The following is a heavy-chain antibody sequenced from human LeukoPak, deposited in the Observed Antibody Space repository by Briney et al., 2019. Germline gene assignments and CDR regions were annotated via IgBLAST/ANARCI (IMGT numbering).Heavy chain of an antibody. J-gene: IGHJ6*02. D-gene: IGHD2-2*01. CDR2: ISAYNGHT. CDR3: ARGCSSTSCYYGMDV. Sequence: ASVKVSCKASGYTFTSYGISWVRQAPGQGLEWMGWISAYNGHTNYAQKLQGRVTMTTDTSTSTAYMELRSLRSDDPAVYYCARGCSSTSCYYGMDVWGQGTTVTVSS. CDR1: GYTFTSYG. V-gene: IGHV1-18*01.